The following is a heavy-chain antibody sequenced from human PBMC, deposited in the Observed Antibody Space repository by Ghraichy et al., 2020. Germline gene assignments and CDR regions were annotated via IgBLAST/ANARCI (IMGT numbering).Heavy chain of an antibody. V-gene: IGHV3-21*01. D-gene: IGHD2-21*01. CDR2: MSSSGDYI. CDR3: ARDSGRIQLWIGSPMDL. Sequence: GSLRLSCSTSTFSFSGYNLNWVRQAPGKGLEWVASMSSSGDYIYYADSVKGRFTISRDNAKNSVYLQMNSLRLEDTAVYLCARDSGRIQLWIGSPMDLWGKGTTVVVSS. CDR1: TFSFSGYN. J-gene: IGHJ6*03.